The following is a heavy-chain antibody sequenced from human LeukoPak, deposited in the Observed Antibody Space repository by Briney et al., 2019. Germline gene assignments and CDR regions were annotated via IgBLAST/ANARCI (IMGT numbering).Heavy chain of an antibody. CDR3: RGLDSTPDY. CDR1: WVNVSGSA. CDR2: IRRKVNNYTT. V-gene: IGHV3-73*01. Sequence: GGSVKLSCAASWVNVSGSAIRWVRQAAGKGLECVDRIRRKVNNYTTAYSASVNGRFRISTDDSEKTAYLQMNNLKTADSAIYWCRGLDSTPDYWGQGILVTVSS. J-gene: IGHJ4*02. D-gene: IGHD1-14*01.